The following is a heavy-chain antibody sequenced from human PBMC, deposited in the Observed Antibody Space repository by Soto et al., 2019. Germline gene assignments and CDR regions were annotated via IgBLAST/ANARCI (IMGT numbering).Heavy chain of an antibody. CDR3: TTVVAATLDLFDY. D-gene: IGHD2-15*01. Sequence: PGGSLRLSCAASGFTFSSYSMNWVRQAPGKGLEWVGRIKSKTDGGTTDYAAPVKGRFTISRDDSKNTLYLQMNSLKTEDTAVYYCTTVVAATLDLFDYWGQGTLVTVSS. CDR1: GFTFSSYS. V-gene: IGHV3-15*07. J-gene: IGHJ4*02. CDR2: IKSKTDGGTT.